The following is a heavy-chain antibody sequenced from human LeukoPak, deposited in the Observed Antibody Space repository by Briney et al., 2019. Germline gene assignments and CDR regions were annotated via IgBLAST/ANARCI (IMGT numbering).Heavy chain of an antibody. Sequence: GGSLRLSCAPSGFTFSSYGMHWVRQATGKGLGWVAHISYDEGDVYYADSVKGVFPISRDNSKDILYLQMNGLRLEDTAIYYCASLKESLLLGGFDYWGQPALVTASS. D-gene: IGHD3-22*01. V-gene: IGHV3-30*03. CDR1: GFTFSSYG. CDR2: ISYDEGDV. J-gene: IGHJ4*02. CDR3: ASLKESLLLGGFDY.